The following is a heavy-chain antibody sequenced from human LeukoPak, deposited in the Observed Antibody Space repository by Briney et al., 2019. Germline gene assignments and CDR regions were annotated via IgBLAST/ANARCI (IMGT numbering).Heavy chain of an antibody. D-gene: IGHD6-6*01. CDR3: ARYVAARLPREDYYYYMDV. V-gene: IGHV3-15*01. Sequence: GGSLRLSCAASGFTFTNAWMSWVRQGPGKGLEWLGRIRSKTDGGTTDYAAPVKGRFTISRDDSTNTLYLQMNSLRAEDTAVYYCARYVAARLPREDYYYYMDVWGKGTTVTVSS. CDR1: GFTFTNAW. CDR2: IRSKTDGGTT. J-gene: IGHJ6*03.